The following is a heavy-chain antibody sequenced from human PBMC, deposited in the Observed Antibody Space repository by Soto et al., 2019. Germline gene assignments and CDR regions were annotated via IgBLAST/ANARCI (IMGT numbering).Heavy chain of an antibody. CDR1: GFTFISYA. CDR3: ARDIIRCSGGSCQLYYYYGMDV. Sequence: WGSLRLSCAASGFTFISYAIHCVRHSPFKWREWVGVISYDGSNKYYADSVKGRFTISRDNSKNTLYLQMNSLRAEDTAVYYCARDIIRCSGGSCQLYYYYGMDVWGQGTTVTVSS. J-gene: IGHJ6*02. D-gene: IGHD2-15*01. CDR2: ISYDGSNK. V-gene: IGHV3-30-3*01.